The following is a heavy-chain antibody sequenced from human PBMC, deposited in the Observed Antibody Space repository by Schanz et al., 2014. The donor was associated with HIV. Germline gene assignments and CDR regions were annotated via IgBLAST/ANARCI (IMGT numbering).Heavy chain of an antibody. CDR1: GFTFSSYG. V-gene: IGHV3-33*01. J-gene: IGHJ2*01. CDR2: TWYDGSNK. CDR3: STSGYYPPDL. Sequence: QVQLVESGGGVVQPGRSLRLSCAASGFTFSSYGMHWVRQAPGKGLEWVAVTWYDGSNKYYADSVKGRFTISRDNSKNTLYLQMNSLRAEDTAVYYCSTSGYYPPDLWGRGTLVTVSS. D-gene: IGHD3-3*01.